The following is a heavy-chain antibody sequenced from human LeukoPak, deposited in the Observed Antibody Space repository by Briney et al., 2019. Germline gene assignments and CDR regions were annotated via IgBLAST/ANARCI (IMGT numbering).Heavy chain of an antibody. J-gene: IGHJ6*02. V-gene: IGHV1-18*01. Sequence: ASVKVSCKASGYTFTSYGISWVRQAPGQGLEWMGWISAYNGNTNYAQKLQGRVTMTTDTSTSTAYMELRSLRSDDTAVYYCARVLLWFGESDGMDVWGQGTTVTVSS. CDR2: ISAYNGNT. CDR3: ARVLLWFGESDGMDV. D-gene: IGHD3-10*01. CDR1: GYTFTSYG.